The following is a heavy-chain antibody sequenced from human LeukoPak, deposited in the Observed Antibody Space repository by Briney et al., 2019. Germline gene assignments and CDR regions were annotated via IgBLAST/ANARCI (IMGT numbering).Heavy chain of an antibody. Sequence: GASVKVSCKASGYIFTSYDISWVRQAPGQGLEWMGWISAYNGNINYAQKLQGRVTMTTDTSTSTAYMELRSLRSDDTAVYYCVRVKQWLSPLDYWGQGTLVTVSS. D-gene: IGHD6-19*01. CDR1: GYIFTSYD. CDR3: VRVKQWLSPLDY. J-gene: IGHJ4*02. V-gene: IGHV1-18*01. CDR2: ISAYNGNI.